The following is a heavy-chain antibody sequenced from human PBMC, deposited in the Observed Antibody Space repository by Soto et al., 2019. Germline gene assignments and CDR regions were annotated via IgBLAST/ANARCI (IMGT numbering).Heavy chain of an antibody. CDR3: ARGLSDFWSGYTNWFDP. CDR2: IYYSGST. J-gene: IGHJ5*02. V-gene: IGHV4-31*03. Sequence: TLSLTCTVSGGSISSGGYYWSWIRQHPGKGLEWIGYIYYSGSTYYNPSLKSRVTISVDTSKNQFSLKLSSVTAADTAVYYCARGLSDFWSGYTNWFDPWGQGTLVTVSS. D-gene: IGHD3-3*01. CDR1: GGSISSGGYY.